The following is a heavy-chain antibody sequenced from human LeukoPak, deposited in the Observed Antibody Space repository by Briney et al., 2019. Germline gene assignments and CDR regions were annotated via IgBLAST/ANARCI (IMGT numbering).Heavy chain of an antibody. CDR1: GFTFSSYS. J-gene: IGHJ4*02. CDR3: AKDFPYYYDTSGYYQDY. CDR2: ISSSSSTI. Sequence: GGPLRLSCAASGFTFSSYSMNWVRQAPGKGLEWVSYISSSSSTIYYVDSVKGRFTISRDNAKNSLYLQMNSLRAEDTAVYYCAKDFPYYYDTSGYYQDYWGQGTLVTVSS. D-gene: IGHD3-22*01. V-gene: IGHV3-48*01.